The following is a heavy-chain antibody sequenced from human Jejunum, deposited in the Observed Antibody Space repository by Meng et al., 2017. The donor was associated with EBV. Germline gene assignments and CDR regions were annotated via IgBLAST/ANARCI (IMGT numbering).Heavy chain of an antibody. Sequence: EVHVVESGGGLLQPGGSLGLSCLSSGFTLSDYWMHRVRQVPGKGLLWVSLSNSDETSISYAESVKGRFSMSRDNAKNTLFLQMKSLTVEDTAVYYCARRDSRGGFYDSWGQGTLVTVSS. CDR2: SNSDETSI. V-gene: IGHV3-74*01. CDR1: GFTLSDYW. CDR3: ARRDSRGGFYDS. D-gene: IGHD2-15*01. J-gene: IGHJ4*02.